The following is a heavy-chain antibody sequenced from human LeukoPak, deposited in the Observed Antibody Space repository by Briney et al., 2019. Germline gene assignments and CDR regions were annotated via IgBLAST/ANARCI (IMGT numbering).Heavy chain of an antibody. J-gene: IGHJ4*02. D-gene: IGHD3-22*01. CDR2: INHSGST. Sequence: PSETLSLTCAVYGGSFSGYYWSWIRQPPGKGLEWIGEINHSGSTNYNPSLKSRVTISVDTSKNQFSLKLSSVTAADTAVYYCARGLRLWSSDSSGYCDYWGQGTLVTVSS. V-gene: IGHV4-34*01. CDR3: ARGLRLWSSDSSGYCDY. CDR1: GGSFSGYY.